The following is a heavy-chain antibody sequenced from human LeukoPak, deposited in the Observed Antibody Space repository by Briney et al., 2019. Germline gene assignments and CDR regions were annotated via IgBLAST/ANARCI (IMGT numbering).Heavy chain of an antibody. D-gene: IGHD3-16*01. Sequence: PGGSLRLSCAASGFTFSSYGMHWVRQAPGNGLEWVAFIRYDGSNKYYADSVKGRFTISRDNSKNTLYLQMNGLTPEDTAVYYCAKDFYYDTPGYMDVWGKGTTVTISS. CDR2: IRYDGSNK. V-gene: IGHV3-30*02. CDR1: GFTFSSYG. J-gene: IGHJ6*03. CDR3: AKDFYYDTPGYMDV.